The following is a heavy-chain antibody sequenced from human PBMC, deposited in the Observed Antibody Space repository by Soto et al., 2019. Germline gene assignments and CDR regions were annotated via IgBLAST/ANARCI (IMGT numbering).Heavy chain of an antibody. CDR1: GGSISSSKNY. J-gene: IGHJ6*02. CDR3: SIFYSFGAGRYVLAF. D-gene: IGHD3-10*02. CDR2: ICYSGST. V-gene: IGHV4-39*01. Sequence: SETLSLTCTVPGGSISSSKNYWGCIRQPPGKGLEWIGTICYSGSTYYNPSLNGRVIISVDTSKNQFSLKLSSLTAPDTAVYYCSIFYSFGAGRYVLAFRGQGS.